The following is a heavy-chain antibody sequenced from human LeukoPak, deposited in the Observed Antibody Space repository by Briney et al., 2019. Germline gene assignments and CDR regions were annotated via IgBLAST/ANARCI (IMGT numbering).Heavy chain of an antibody. CDR2: IYYSGNT. Sequence: PSQTLSLTCTVSGVSISSSNSYWGWIRQPPGKGLEWIGSIYYSGNTYYNASLKSQVSISIDTSKNQFSLKLTSVTAADTAVYYCARQTGSGLFILPGGQGTLVTVSS. CDR3: ARQTGSGLFILP. CDR1: GVSISSSNSY. J-gene: IGHJ4*02. D-gene: IGHD3/OR15-3a*01. V-gene: IGHV4-39*01.